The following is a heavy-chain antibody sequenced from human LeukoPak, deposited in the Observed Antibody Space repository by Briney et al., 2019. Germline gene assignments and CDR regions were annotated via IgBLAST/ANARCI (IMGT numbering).Heavy chain of an antibody. CDR3: AKDQSYYYGSATGYGMDA. J-gene: IGHJ6*02. V-gene: IGHV3-23*01. CDR2: INATGNSA. Sequence: GGALRLSYEGSRFTSSNYAMAWVRQAPGKGLEWVSSINATGNSALYTRSLRGRFTLSRDNSRNTVYLHINTLRAERTHLCFSAKDQSYYYGSATGYGMDAWGQGTTVVVSS. D-gene: IGHD3-10*01. CDR1: RFTSSNYA.